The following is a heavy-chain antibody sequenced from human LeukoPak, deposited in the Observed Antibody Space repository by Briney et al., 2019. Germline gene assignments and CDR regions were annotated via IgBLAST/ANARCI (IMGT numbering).Heavy chain of an antibody. V-gene: IGHV3-9*01. J-gene: IGHJ4*02. CDR2: ISWNSGSI. Sequence: QPGGSLRLSCAASGFTFDDYAIHWVRQAPGKGLEWVSGISWNSGSIGYADSVKGRITISRDNAKNSLYLQLNSLRAEDTALYYCAKAYSYGLFYAFDYWGQGTLVTVSS. D-gene: IGHD5-18*01. CDR1: GFTFDDYA. CDR3: AKAYSYGLFYAFDY.